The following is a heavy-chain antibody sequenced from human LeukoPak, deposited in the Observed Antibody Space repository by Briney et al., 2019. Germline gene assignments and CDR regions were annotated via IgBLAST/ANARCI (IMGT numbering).Heavy chain of an antibody. D-gene: IGHD3-9*01. V-gene: IGHV4-59*01. J-gene: IGHJ4*02. CDR3: ARVHAYYDILTGYYNDLSQAYYFDY. Sequence: PSETLSLTFSVSGGSISSYYWSWIRQPPGKGLEWIGYIYYSGSTNYNSSLKSRVTISVDTSKNQFSLKLSSVTAADTAVYYCARVHAYYDILTGYYNDLSQAYYFDYWGQGTLVTVSS. CDR1: GGSISSYY. CDR2: IYYSGST.